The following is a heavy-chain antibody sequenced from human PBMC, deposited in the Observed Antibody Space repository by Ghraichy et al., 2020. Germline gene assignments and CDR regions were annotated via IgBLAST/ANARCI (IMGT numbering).Heavy chain of an antibody. Sequence: GGSLRLSCAASGFTFSSYAMHWVRQAPGKGLEWVAVISYDGSNKYYADSVKGRFTISRDNSKNTLYLQMNSLRAEDTAVYYCAREHPRDGYNCFDYWGQGTLVTVSS. V-gene: IGHV3-30*04. CDR3: AREHPRDGYNCFDY. CDR1: GFTFSSYA. J-gene: IGHJ4*02. D-gene: IGHD5-24*01. CDR2: ISYDGSNK.